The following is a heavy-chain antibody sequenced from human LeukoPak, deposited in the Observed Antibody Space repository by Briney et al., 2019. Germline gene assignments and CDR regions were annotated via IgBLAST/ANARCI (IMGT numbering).Heavy chain of an antibody. J-gene: IGHJ5*02. Sequence: GESLKISCKGSGYSFTSYWISWVRQMPGKGLEWMGRIDPSDSYTNYSPSFQGHVTISADKSISTAYLQWSSLKASDTAMYYCARHIAVAAGFSPPPQYHWGQGILVTVSS. V-gene: IGHV5-10-1*01. CDR2: IDPSDSYT. CDR3: ARHIAVAAGFSPPPQYH. D-gene: IGHD6-19*01. CDR1: GYSFTSYW.